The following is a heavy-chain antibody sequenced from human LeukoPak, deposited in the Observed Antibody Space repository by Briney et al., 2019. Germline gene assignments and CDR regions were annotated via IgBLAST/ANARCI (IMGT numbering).Heavy chain of an antibody. Sequence: SVKVSCKASGGTFSSYAISWVRQAPGQGLEWMGGIIPIFGTANYAQKFQGRVTITADESTSTAYMELSSLRSEDTAVYYCARSDNYRYSSSEFDYWGQGTLVTVSS. V-gene: IGHV1-69*13. CDR1: GGTFSSYA. D-gene: IGHD6-6*01. CDR3: ARSDNYRYSSSEFDY. J-gene: IGHJ4*02. CDR2: IIPIFGTA.